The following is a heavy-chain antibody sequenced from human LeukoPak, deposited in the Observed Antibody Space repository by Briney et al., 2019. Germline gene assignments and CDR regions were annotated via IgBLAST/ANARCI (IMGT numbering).Heavy chain of an antibody. CDR1: GGSISSYY. CDR2: IYYSGST. V-gene: IGHV4-59*01. J-gene: IGHJ5*02. CDR3: ARHITMVRGGWFDP. Sequence: SETLSLTCTVSGGSISSYYWSWIRQPPGKGLEWIGYIYYSGSTNYNPSLKSRVTISVDTSKNQFSLKLRSVTAADTAVYYCARHITMVRGGWFDPWGQGTLVTVSS. D-gene: IGHD3-10*01.